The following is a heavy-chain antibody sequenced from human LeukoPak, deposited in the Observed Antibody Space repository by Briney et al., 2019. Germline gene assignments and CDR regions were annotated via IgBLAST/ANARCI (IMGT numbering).Heavy chain of an antibody. Sequence: SETLSLTCTVSGGSLSSYYWSWIRQPPGKGLEWIGYIYYSGSTNYNPSLKSRVTISVDTSKNQFSLKLSSVTAEDTAVYYCATDRGGSSSWIDYWGQGTLVTVSS. D-gene: IGHD6-13*01. J-gene: IGHJ4*02. CDR2: IYYSGST. CDR1: GGSLSSYY. V-gene: IGHV4-59*01. CDR3: ATDRGGSSSWIDY.